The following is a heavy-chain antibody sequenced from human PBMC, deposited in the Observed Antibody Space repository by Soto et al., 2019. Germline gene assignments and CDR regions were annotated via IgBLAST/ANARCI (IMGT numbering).Heavy chain of an antibody. CDR3: TTARGTYGAEYFQH. CDR2: IKSKTDGGTT. Sequence: EVQLVESGGGLVKPGGSLRLSCAASGFTFTNAWMSWVRQAPGKGLEWVGRIKSKTDGGTTDYAAPVKGRFTISRDESKNTLYLQMNRLKNEDTAVYYCTTARGTYGAEYFQHWGQGTLVTVSS. J-gene: IGHJ1*01. CDR1: GFTFTNAW. V-gene: IGHV3-15*01. D-gene: IGHD4-17*01.